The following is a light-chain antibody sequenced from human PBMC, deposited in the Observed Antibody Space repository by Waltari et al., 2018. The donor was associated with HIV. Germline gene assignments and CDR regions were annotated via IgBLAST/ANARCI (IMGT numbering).Light chain of an antibody. J-gene: IGKJ1*01. V-gene: IGKV1-6*01. Sequence: QMTQSPSSLAASVGDSVTITCRASQDIRNDLGWYQQRPGQAPKLLIYTAYRLQTGVPSRFSGSGFGTDFTLTISSLQPEDFAVYYCLQDYSYPWTFGQGTKVEFK. CDR2: TAY. CDR1: QDIRND. CDR3: LQDYSYPWT.